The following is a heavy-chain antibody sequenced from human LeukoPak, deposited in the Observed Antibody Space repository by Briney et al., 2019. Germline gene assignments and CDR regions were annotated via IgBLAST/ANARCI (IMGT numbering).Heavy chain of an antibody. Sequence: PGESLKISCKGSGYMFTNYWIGWVRQMPGKGLEWMGIIHPGDSDTRYSPSFQGQVTISADKSISTAYLQWSSLKASDTAMYYCARHPPAVGYYDSSGYYSWLDPWGQGTLVTVSS. J-gene: IGHJ5*02. D-gene: IGHD3-22*01. V-gene: IGHV5-51*01. CDR2: IHPGDSDT. CDR1: GYMFTNYW. CDR3: ARHPPAVGYYDSSGYYSWLDP.